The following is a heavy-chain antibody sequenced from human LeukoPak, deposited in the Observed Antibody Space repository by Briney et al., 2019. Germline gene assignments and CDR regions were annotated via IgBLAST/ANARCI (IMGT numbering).Heavy chain of an antibody. CDR2: IYYSGST. J-gene: IGHJ3*02. Sequence: SETLSLTCAVYGGSFSGYYWSWIRQPPGKGLEWIGSIYYSGSTYYNPSLKSRVTISVDTSKNQFSLKLSSVTAADTAVYYCARRGASSGYYYGAFDIWGQGTMVTVSS. V-gene: IGHV4-34*01. CDR3: ARRGASSGYYYGAFDI. D-gene: IGHD3-22*01. CDR1: GGSFSGYY.